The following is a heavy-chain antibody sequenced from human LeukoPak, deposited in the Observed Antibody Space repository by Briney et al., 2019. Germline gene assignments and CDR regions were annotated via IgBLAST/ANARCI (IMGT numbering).Heavy chain of an antibody. V-gene: IGHV3-30*18. J-gene: IGHJ4*02. CDR1: GFTFSSYG. CDR2: ISYDGSNK. D-gene: IGHD6-19*01. CDR3: AKEYGSGWRPPPGRFDY. Sequence: QPGRSLRLSCGASGFTFSSYGMHWVRQAPGKGLEWVAVISYDGSNKYYADSVKGRFTISRDNSKNTLYLQMNSLRAEDTAVYYCAKEYGSGWRPPPGRFDYWGQGTLVTVSS.